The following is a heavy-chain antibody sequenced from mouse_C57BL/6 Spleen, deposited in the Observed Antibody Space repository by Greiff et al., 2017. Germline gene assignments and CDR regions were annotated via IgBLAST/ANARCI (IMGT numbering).Heavy chain of an antibody. V-gene: IGHV1-69*01. CDR2: IDPSDSYT. J-gene: IGHJ3*01. D-gene: IGHD1-1*01. CDR3: AVTTVVEAD. CDR1: GYTFTSYW. Sequence: QVQLQQPGAELVMPGASVKLSCKASGYTFTSYWMHWVKQRPGQGLEWIGEIDPSDSYTNYNQKFKGKSTLTVDKSSSTAYMQLSSLTSEDSAVYYCAVTTVVEADWGQGTLVTVSA.